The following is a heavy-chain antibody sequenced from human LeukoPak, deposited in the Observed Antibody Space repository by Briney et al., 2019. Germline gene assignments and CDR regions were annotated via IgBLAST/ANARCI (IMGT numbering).Heavy chain of an antibody. CDR1: GVSISSYY. J-gene: IGHJ1*01. D-gene: IGHD4-17*01. CDR3: ARVRYGDIEH. CDR2: IYYSGST. V-gene: IGHV4-59*01. Sequence: SETLSLTCTVSGVSISSYYWSWIRQPPGKGLEWIGYIYYSGSTNYNPSLKSRVTISVDTSKNQFSLKLSSVTAADTAVYYCARVRYGDIEHWGQGTLVTVSS.